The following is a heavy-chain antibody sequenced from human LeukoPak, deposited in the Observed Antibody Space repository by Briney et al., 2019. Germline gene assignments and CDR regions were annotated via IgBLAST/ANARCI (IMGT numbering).Heavy chain of an antibody. CDR2: INPNSGGT. V-gene: IGHV1-2*02. CDR1: GYTFTGYY. CDR3: GREGYSSGNFDY. D-gene: IGHD6-19*01. J-gene: IGHJ4*02. Sequence: ASVKVSCKASGYTFTGYYMHWVRQAPGQGLEWMGWINPNSGGTNYAQKFQGRVTMTRDTSISTAYMELSRLRSDDTAVYYCGREGYSSGNFDYWGQGTLVTVSS.